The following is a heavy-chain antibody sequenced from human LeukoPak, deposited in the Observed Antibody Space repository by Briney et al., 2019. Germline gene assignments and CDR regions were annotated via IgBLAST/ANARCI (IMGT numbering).Heavy chain of an antibody. CDR2: IYYSGST. V-gene: IGHV4-30-4*08. J-gene: IGHJ3*02. CDR3: VATGGLRFLEWLPDDAFDI. CDR1: GGSISSGDYY. D-gene: IGHD3-3*01. Sequence: PSQTLSLTCTVSGGSISSGDYYWSWIRQPPGKGLEWIGYIYYSGSTYYNPSLKSRVTISVDTSKSQFSLKLSSVTAADTAVYYCVATGGLRFLEWLPDDAFDIWGQGTMVTVSS.